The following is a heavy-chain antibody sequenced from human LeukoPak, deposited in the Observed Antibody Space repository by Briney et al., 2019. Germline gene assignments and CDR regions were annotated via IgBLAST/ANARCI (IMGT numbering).Heavy chain of an antibody. CDR1: GGSISSYY. V-gene: IGHV4-39*07. CDR2: IYYSGST. D-gene: IGHD6-19*01. J-gene: IGHJ4*02. Sequence: SETLSLTCTVSGGSISSYYWGWIRQPPGKGLEWIGSIYYSGSTYYNPSLKSRVTISVDTSENQFSLKLSSVTAADTAVYYCAREVVAVAGQTDYWGQGTLVTVSS. CDR3: AREVVAVAGQTDY.